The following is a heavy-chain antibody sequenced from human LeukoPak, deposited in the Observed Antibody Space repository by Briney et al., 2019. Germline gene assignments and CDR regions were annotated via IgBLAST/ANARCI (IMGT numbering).Heavy chain of an antibody. CDR2: IKSDGSVT. D-gene: IGHD1-14*01. V-gene: IGHV3-74*01. J-gene: IGHJ4*02. CDR1: GFTFSSYW. CDR3: ARDHDAVGTTIDH. Sequence: GGSLRLSCAASGFTFSSYWMHWVRQAPGEGLVWVSRIKSDGSVTWYADSVKGRFTSSRDNAKNMLYLQMNSLRDEDTAVYFCARDHDAVGTTIDHWGQGTLVTVSS.